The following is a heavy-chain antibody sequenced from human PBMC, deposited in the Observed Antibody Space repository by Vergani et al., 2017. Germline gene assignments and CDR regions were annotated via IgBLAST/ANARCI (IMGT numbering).Heavy chain of an antibody. CDR2: ISYDGSNK. D-gene: IGHD3-10*01. CDR3: ARNRGTFYGSGSTGLDY. V-gene: IGHV3-30*04. Sequence: QVQLVESGGGVVQPGRSLRLSCAASGFTFSSYAMHWVRQAPGKGLEWVAVISYDGSNKYYADSVKGRFTISRDNSKNQLYLQMNSLRAEDTAVYYCARNRGTFYGSGSTGLDYWGQGTLVTVSS. CDR1: GFTFSSYA. J-gene: IGHJ4*02.